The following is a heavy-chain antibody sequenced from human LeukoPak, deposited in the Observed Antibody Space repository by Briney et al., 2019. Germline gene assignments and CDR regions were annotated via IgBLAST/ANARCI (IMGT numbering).Heavy chain of an antibody. CDR2: MNPNSGNT. V-gene: IGHV1-8*01. CDR1: GYTFTSYD. Sequence: ASVKVSCKASGYTFTSYDINWVRQATGQGLEWMGWMNPNSGNTGYAQKFQGRVTITRNTSISTAYMELSSLRSEDTAVYYCASDGGVVVPAANLDYWGQGTLVTVSS. J-gene: IGHJ4*02. CDR3: ASDGGVVVPAANLDY. D-gene: IGHD2-2*01.